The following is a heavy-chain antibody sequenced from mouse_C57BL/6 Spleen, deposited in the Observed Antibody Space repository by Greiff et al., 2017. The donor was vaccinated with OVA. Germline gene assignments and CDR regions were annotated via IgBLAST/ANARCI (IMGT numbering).Heavy chain of an antibody. Sequence: QVQLQQPGAELVRPGSSVKLSCKASGYTFTSYWMDWVKQRPGQGLEWIGNIYPSDSENHYNQKFKDKATLTVDKSSSTAYMQLSSLTSEDSAVYYCARWGPLSGAGYWYFDVWGTGTTVTVSS. CDR1: GYTFTSYW. CDR3: ARWGPLSGAGYWYFDV. J-gene: IGHJ1*03. CDR2: IYPSDSEN. V-gene: IGHV1-61*01. D-gene: IGHD4-1*01.